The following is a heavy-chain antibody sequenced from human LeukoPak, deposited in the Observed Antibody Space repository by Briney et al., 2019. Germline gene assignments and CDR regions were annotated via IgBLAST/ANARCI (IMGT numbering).Heavy chain of an antibody. CDR2: INPNSGGT. D-gene: IGHD6-19*01. J-gene: IGHJ4*02. CDR1: GYTFTGYY. V-gene: IGHV1-2*02. CDR3: AREGGSTYGSGWYSPSFWDY. Sequence: ASVKVSCKASGYTFTGYYMHWVRQAPGQGLEWMGWINPNSGGTNYAQKFQGRVTMTRDTSISTAYMELSRLRSDDTAVYYCAREGGSTYGSGWYSPSFWDYWGQGTLVTVSS.